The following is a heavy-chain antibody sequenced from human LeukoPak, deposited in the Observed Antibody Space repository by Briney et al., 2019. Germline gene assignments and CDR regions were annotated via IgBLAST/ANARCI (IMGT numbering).Heavy chain of an antibody. D-gene: IGHD3-22*01. CDR1: GGSISSGSYY. CDR3: ARDFNYYDSSGYLI. Sequence: PSQTLSLTCTVSGGSISSGSYYWSWIRQPAAKGLEWIGRIYTNGSTNYNPSLKSRVTISVDTSKNQLSLKLSSVTGADTAVYYCARDFNYYDSSGYLIWGQGTLVTVSS. CDR2: IYTNGST. V-gene: IGHV4-61*02. J-gene: IGHJ4*02.